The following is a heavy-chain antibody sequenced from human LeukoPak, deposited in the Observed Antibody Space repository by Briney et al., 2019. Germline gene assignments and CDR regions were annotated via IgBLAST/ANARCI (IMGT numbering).Heavy chain of an antibody. CDR3: ARSGSHDY. CDR2: IYSGGNT. Sequence: PGGSLRLSCAASGFTFSTYNMSWVRQAPGKGLEWVSVIYSGGNTYYADSVKGRFTISRDNAKNSLYLQMNSLRADDTAVYYCARSGSHDYWGQGTLVTVSS. CDR1: GFTFSTYN. J-gene: IGHJ4*02. V-gene: IGHV3-66*01. D-gene: IGHD1-26*01.